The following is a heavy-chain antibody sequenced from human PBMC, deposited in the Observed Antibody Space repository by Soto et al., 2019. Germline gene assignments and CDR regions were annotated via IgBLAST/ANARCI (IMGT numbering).Heavy chain of an antibody. CDR2: IKIKTDGGTT. J-gene: IGHJ4*02. V-gene: IGHV3-15*07. Sequence: GGSLRLPCAASGFTFSNAWMNWIRQAPGKRLEWVGRIKIKTDGGTTDYAAPVKGRFTISRDDSKNTLYLQMNSLKTEDTVVYYCTTDFKSVLSGSYYGYWGQGTLVTVSS. CDR3: TTDFKSVLSGSYYGY. CDR1: GFTFSNAW. D-gene: IGHD1-26*01.